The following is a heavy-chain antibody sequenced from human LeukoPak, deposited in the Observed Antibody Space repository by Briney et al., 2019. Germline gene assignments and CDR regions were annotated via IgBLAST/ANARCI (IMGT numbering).Heavy chain of an antibody. D-gene: IGHD3-22*01. Sequence: GGSLRLSCAASGFTFSSYGMHWVRQAPGKGLEWVSSISSRSGYIYYADSVKGRFTISRDNAKNSLYLQMNSLRAEDTAVYYCASYLIGAYYYYMDVWGKGTTVTVSS. J-gene: IGHJ6*03. CDR3: ASYLIGAYYYYMDV. CDR1: GFTFSSYG. CDR2: ISSRSGYI. V-gene: IGHV3-21*01.